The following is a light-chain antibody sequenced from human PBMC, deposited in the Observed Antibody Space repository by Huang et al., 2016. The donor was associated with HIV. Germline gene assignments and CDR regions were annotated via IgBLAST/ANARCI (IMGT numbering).Light chain of an antibody. CDR3: QQSYSAPYT. Sequence: DIQMTQSPSSLSASVGDRVTITCRASQSISTFLNWYQHKPGKAPKLLIYAASSFQSVVPSRFSGRGSGTDFTLTISSLQHEDFATYYCQQSYSAPYTFGQGTKLEIK. CDR2: AAS. J-gene: IGKJ2*01. V-gene: IGKV1-39*01. CDR1: QSISTF.